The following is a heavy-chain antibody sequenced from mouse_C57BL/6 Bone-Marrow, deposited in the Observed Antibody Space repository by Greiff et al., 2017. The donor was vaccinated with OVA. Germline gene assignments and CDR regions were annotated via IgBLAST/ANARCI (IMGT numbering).Heavy chain of an antibody. Sequence: ESGPGLVKPSQSLSLTCSVTGYSITSGYYWNWIRQFPGNKLEWMGYISYDGSNNYNPSLKNRISITRDKAKNQFFLKLNTVTTEDTATYYCARYDYDDDWGQGTTLTVSS. CDR2: ISYDGSN. V-gene: IGHV3-6*01. CDR3: ARYDYDDD. D-gene: IGHD2-4*01. CDR1: GYSITSGYY. J-gene: IGHJ2*01.